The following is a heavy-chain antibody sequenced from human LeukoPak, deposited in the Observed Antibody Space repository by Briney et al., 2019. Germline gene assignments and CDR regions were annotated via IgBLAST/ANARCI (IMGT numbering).Heavy chain of an antibody. Sequence: SETLSLTCAVYGGSFSGYYWSWIRQPPGKGLEWIGEINHSGSTNYNPSLKSRVTISVDTSKNQFSLKLSSVTAADTAVYYCARMVRGATFGRDYWGQGTLVTVSS. CDR1: GGSFSGYY. CDR3: ARMVRGATFGRDY. V-gene: IGHV4-34*01. D-gene: IGHD3-10*01. CDR2: INHSGST. J-gene: IGHJ4*02.